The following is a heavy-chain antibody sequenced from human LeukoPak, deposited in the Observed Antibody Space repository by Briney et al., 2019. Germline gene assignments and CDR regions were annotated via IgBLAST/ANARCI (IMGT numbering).Heavy chain of an antibody. J-gene: IGHJ4*02. CDR2: ISYDGSNK. CDR1: GFTFSSYG. D-gene: IGHD2-21*02. V-gene: IGHV3-30*18. CDR3: AKDLTCCGGDCPIDY. Sequence: PGGSLRLSCAASGFTFSSYGMHWVRQAPGKGLEWVAVISYDGSNKYYADSVKGRFTISRDNSKNTLYLQMNSLRAEDTAVYYCAKDLTCCGGDCPIDYWGQGTLVTVSS.